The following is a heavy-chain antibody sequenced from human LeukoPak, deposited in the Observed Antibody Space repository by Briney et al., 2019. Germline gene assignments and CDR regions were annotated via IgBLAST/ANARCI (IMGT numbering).Heavy chain of an antibody. CDR2: INHSGST. Sequence: SETLSLTCAVYGGSFSGYYWSWIRQPPGKGLEWIGEINHSGSTNYNPSLKSRVTISVDTSKNQFSLKLSSVTAADTAVYYCARGGDIVVVPAAARSYYYYMDVWGKGTTVTVSS. CDR3: ARGGDIVVVPAAARSYYYYMDV. V-gene: IGHV4-34*01. D-gene: IGHD2-2*01. J-gene: IGHJ6*03. CDR1: GGSFSGYY.